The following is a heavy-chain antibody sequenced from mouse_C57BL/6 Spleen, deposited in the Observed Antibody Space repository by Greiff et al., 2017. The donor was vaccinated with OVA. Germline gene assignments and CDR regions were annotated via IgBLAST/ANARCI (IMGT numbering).Heavy chain of an antibody. Sequence: QVQLQQSGAELVRPGTSVKVSCKASGYAFTNYLIEWVKQRPGQGLEWIGVINPGSGGTNYNEKFKGKATLPADKSSSTAYMQLSSLTSEDSAVYFCARPLYYYGSSYEAMDYWGQGTSVTVSS. D-gene: IGHD1-1*01. CDR3: ARPLYYYGSSYEAMDY. CDR2: INPGSGGT. CDR1: GYAFTNYL. J-gene: IGHJ4*01. V-gene: IGHV1-54*01.